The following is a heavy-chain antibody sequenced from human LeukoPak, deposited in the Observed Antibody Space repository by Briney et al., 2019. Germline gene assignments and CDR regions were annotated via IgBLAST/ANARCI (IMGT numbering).Heavy chain of an antibody. CDR1: GFTFSSYS. J-gene: IGHJ4*02. Sequence: KAGGSLRLSCAASGFTFSSYSINWVRQAPGKGLEWVSSISSSSSYIYYADSVKGRFTISRDNAKNSLYLQMNSLRAEDTAVYYCARADSSGWYGFESKPYSFDYWGQGTLVTVSS. CDR2: ISSSSSYI. CDR3: ARADSSGWYGFESKPYSFDY. V-gene: IGHV3-21*01. D-gene: IGHD6-19*01.